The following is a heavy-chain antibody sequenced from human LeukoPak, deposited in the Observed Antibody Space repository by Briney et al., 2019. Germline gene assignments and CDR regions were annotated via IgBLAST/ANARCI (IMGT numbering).Heavy chain of an antibody. V-gene: IGHV1-2*02. CDR3: ARDCGFITYYSNYMDV. J-gene: IGHJ6*03. D-gene: IGHD3-22*01. CDR1: GYTFTDYY. Sequence: GASVKVSCKASGYTFTDYYIQWMRHVPGQEPEWMGWVNPKSGGTNYAQKFQGRVTMTRDTSMNTAYMELRRLEAGDTAVYYCARDCGFITYYSNYMDVWGKGATVTVSS. CDR2: VNPKSGGT.